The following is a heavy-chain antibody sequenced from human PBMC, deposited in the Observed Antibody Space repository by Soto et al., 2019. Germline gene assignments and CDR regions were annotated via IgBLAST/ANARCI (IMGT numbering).Heavy chain of an antibody. CDR1: GGSISSSSYY. Sequence: SETLSLTCAVSGGSISSSSYYWGWIRQPPGKGLEWIGSIYYSESTYYTPSLQSRVAISVDTSKNQFSLKLNSVTAADTAVYYCARRTVNIRTFYSGLKTHCFDYWGQGTLVTVSS. D-gene: IGHD6-19*01. CDR2: IYYSEST. CDR3: ARRTVNIRTFYSGLKTHCFDY. V-gene: IGHV4-39*01. J-gene: IGHJ4*02.